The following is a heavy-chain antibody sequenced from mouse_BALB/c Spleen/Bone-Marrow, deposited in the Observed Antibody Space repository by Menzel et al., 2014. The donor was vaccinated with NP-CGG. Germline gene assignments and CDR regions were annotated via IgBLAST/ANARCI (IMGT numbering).Heavy chain of an antibody. Sequence: DVQLVESGGGLVKPGGSLKLSCAASGFAFSRYDMSWVRQTPEKRLEWVAYISSGGGSTYYPDTVKGRFTISRDNAKNTLYLQMSSLKSEDTVMYYCARHDYYGNPFAYWGQGTLVTVSA. J-gene: IGHJ3*01. CDR3: ARHDYYGNPFAY. D-gene: IGHD2-1*01. CDR1: GFAFSRYD. V-gene: IGHV5-12-1*01. CDR2: ISSGGGST.